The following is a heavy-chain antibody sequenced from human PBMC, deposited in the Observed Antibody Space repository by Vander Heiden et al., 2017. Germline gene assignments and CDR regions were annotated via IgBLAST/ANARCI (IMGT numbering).Heavy chain of an antibody. CDR1: GFRFRGIK. V-gene: IGHV3-33*01. J-gene: IGHJ4*02. CDR2: IWYDGSNK. D-gene: IGHD3-16*01. Sequence: QVQLVESEGGVVQPGGSLRLACGASGFRFRGIKMRWVRQVPGKGLEWVAIIWYDGSNKFYIDSVKGRFTISRDNSMNTVYLHMDSLRAEDTAIYYCARDDGGLLDFWGQGTLVTVSS. CDR3: ARDDGGLLDF.